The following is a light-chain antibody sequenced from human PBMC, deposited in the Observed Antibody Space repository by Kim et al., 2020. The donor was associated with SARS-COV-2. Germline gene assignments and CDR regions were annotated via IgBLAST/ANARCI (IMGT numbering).Light chain of an antibody. CDR1: QSVSSSY. CDR3: QQYGSSSLT. V-gene: IGKV3-20*01. Sequence: LSPGERATLSCRASQSVSSSYLAWYQQKPGQAPRLLIYGASSRATGIPDRFSGSGSGTDFTLTISRLEPEDFAVYYCQQYGSSSLTFGGGTKV. J-gene: IGKJ4*01. CDR2: GAS.